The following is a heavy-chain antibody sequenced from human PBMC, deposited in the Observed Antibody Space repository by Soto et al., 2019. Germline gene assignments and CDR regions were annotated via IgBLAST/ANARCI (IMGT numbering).Heavy chain of an antibody. D-gene: IGHD2-15*01. J-gene: IGHJ5*02. CDR1: GGTFSSYT. V-gene: IGHV1-69*08. Sequence: QVQLVQSGAEVKKPGSSVKVSCKASGGTFSSYTISGVRQAPGQGLEWMGRIIPILGIANYAQKFQGRVTITADKSTRTAYMELSSLRSEDTAVYYCARDCSGGSCYSRGVWFDPWGQGTLVTVSS. CDR2: IIPILGIA. CDR3: ARDCSGGSCYSRGVWFDP.